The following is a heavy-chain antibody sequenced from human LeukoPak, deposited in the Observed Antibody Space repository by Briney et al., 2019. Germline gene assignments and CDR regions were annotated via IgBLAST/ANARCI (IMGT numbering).Heavy chain of an antibody. J-gene: IGHJ4*02. CDR3: AKPLRDAGSFNYPYFDF. Sequence: GVSLRLSCAASGFTFTNYAMNWVRQAPGKGLEWVSAISGRGGSSSYADSVRGRFTIPRDNSNNMLYLQMNSLRAEDTAVYYCAKPLRDAGSFNYPYFDFWGQGTLVTVSS. CDR2: ISGRGGSS. CDR1: GFTFTNYA. V-gene: IGHV3-23*01. D-gene: IGHD5-24*01.